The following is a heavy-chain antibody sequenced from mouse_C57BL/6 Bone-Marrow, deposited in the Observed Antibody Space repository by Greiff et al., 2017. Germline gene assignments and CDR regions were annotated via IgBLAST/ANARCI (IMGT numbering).Heavy chain of an antibody. CDR3: ARGPTVEKAY. CDR2: ISSGGSYT. V-gene: IGHV5-6*01. CDR1: GFTFSSYG. D-gene: IGHD1-1*01. J-gene: IGHJ3*01. Sequence: EVQVVESGGDLVKPGGSLKLSCAASGFTFSSYGMSWVRQTPDKRLEWVATISSGGSYTYYPASVKGRFTISRDNAKNTLYLQMSSLKSEDTAMYYCARGPTVEKAYWGQGTLVTVSA.